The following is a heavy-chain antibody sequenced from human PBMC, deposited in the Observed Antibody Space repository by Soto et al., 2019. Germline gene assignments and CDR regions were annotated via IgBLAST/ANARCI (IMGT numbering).Heavy chain of an antibody. D-gene: IGHD3-22*01. CDR2: ISGSGGST. V-gene: IGHV3-23*01. Sequence: GGSLRLSCAASGFTFSSYAMSWVRQAPGKGLEWVSAISGSGGSTYYADSVKGRFTISRDNSKNTLYLQMNSLRAEDTAVYYCANIDSSGPSLDYWGQGTLVTVSS. CDR3: ANIDSSGPSLDY. CDR1: GFTFSSYA. J-gene: IGHJ4*02.